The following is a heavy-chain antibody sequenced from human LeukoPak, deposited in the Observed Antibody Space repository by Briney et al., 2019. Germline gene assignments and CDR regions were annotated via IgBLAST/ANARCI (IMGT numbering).Heavy chain of an antibody. CDR3: ATSSNPNWFDP. D-gene: IGHD2-15*01. CDR1: GGSISSGGYS. J-gene: IGHJ5*02. V-gene: IGHV4-31*03. Sequence: SETLSLTCTVSGGSISSGGYSWSWIRQHPGKGLEWIGSIYYSGGTYYNPSLESRITISVDTSKNHFSLKLRSVAAADTAVYYCATSSNPNWFDPWGQGTLVTVSS. CDR2: IYYSGGT.